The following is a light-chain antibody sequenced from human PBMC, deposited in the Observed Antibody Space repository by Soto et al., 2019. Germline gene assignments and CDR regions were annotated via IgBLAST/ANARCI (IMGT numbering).Light chain of an antibody. J-gene: IGKJ1*01. Sequence: EIVLTQSPGTLSLSPGERATLSCRASQSVSSSYLAWYQQKPGQAPRLLIYGASSRATGIPDRFSGSGSGTDFTLTISRLEPEDFAVYYCQQYGSSPWTLGQRTKVDIK. CDR1: QSVSSSY. V-gene: IGKV3-20*01. CDR3: QQYGSSPWT. CDR2: GAS.